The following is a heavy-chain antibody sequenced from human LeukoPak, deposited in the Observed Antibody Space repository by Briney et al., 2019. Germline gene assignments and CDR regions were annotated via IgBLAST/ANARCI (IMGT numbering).Heavy chain of an antibody. D-gene: IGHD3-22*01. CDR1: GGSISSYY. CDR2: IYTSGST. CDR3: AREIGDYYDSSGYRTYYSDY. Sequence: SETLSLTCTVSGGSISSYYWSWLRQPAGKGLEWIGRIYTSGSTNYNPSLKSRVTMSVDTSKNQISLKLSSVTAADTAVYYCAREIGDYYDSSGYRTYYSDYWGQGTLVTVSS. V-gene: IGHV4-4*07. J-gene: IGHJ4*02.